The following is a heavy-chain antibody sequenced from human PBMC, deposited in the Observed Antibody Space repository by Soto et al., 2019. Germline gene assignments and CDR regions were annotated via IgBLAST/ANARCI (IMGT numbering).Heavy chain of an antibody. CDR2: MNPGSGDT. Sequence: ASVKVSCKTSGYSFTNNDVTWVRQATGQGLEWMGWMNPGSGDTGYAQKFQGRVTMTRDISIATAYMELSGLTSDDTAIYYCARMATIGSLNWCEPWGQRPLVTVAS. J-gene: IGHJ5*02. CDR3: ARMATIGSLNWCEP. V-gene: IGHV1-8*01. D-gene: IGHD5-12*01. CDR1: GYSFTNND.